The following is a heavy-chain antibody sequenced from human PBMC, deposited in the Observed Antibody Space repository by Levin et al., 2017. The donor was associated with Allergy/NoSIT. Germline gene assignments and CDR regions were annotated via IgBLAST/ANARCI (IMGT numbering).Heavy chain of an antibody. Sequence: ASVKVSCKASGYTFTSYDINWVRQATGQGLEWMGWMNPNSGNTGYAQKFQGRVTMTRNTSISTAYMELSSLRSEDTAVYYCARRRTARGIAVAGRGWFDPWGQGTLVTVSS. CDR2: MNPNSGNT. CDR3: ARRRTARGIAVAGRGWFDP. J-gene: IGHJ5*02. CDR1: GYTFTSYD. D-gene: IGHD6-19*01. V-gene: IGHV1-8*01.